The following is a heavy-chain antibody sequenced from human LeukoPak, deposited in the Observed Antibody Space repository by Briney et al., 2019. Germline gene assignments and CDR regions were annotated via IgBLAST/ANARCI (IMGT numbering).Heavy chain of an antibody. CDR1: GFTFSSYA. J-gene: IGHJ3*01. V-gene: IGHV3-64*02. Sequence: GGSLRLSCAASGFTFSSYAMHWVRQAAGEGLEYVSGISSNGGATNYVDSVKGRFIISRDNSKNTLYLQMGSLRAEDMAVYYCVRSRDYYDSSGPGRAFDVWGQGTMVTVSS. CDR2: ISSNGGAT. D-gene: IGHD3-22*01. CDR3: VRSRDYYDSSGPGRAFDV.